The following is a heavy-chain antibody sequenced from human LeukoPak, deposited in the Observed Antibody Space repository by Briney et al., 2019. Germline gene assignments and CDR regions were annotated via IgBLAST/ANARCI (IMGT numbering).Heavy chain of an antibody. D-gene: IGHD3-10*01. CDR1: GFTFSSYA. J-gene: IGHJ5*02. V-gene: IGHV3-30*04. CDR3: ANWDLTMVRGVTNNWFDP. CDR2: ISYDGSNK. Sequence: PGGSLRLSCAASGFTFSSYAMHWVRQAPGKGLEWVAVISYDGSNKYYADSVKGRFTISRDNSKNTLYLQMNSLRAEDTAVYYCANWDLTMVRGVTNNWFDPWGQGTLVTVSS.